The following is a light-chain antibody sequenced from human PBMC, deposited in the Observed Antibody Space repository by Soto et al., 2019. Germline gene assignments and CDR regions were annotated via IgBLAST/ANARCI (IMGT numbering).Light chain of an antibody. Sequence: DIVLPQYPATLSVSPKKPATVSGSPSQMIDTNLAWYQQKPGQTPRLLIYAATSRATGIPARFSGSGSETEMSHTISSVQCEDSAVYYCQHFYKKPPWTVIKGTKV. CDR1: QMIDTN. V-gene: IGKV3D-15*01. CDR3: QHFYKKPPWT. J-gene: IGKJ1*01. CDR2: AAT.